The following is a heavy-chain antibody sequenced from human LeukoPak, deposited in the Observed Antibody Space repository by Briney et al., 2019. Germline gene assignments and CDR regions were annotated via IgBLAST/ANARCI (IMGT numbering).Heavy chain of an antibody. V-gene: IGHV3-30*18. D-gene: IGHD6-6*01. CDR3: AKDFRPSGLDP. CDR2: ISYDGSNK. J-gene: IGHJ5*02. Sequence: GRSLRLSCAASGFAFSSYGMHWVRQAPGKGLEWVAVISYDGSNKYYADSVKGRFTISRDNSKNTLHLQMNSLRAEDTAVYYCAKDFRPSGLDPWGQGTLVTVSS. CDR1: GFAFSSYG.